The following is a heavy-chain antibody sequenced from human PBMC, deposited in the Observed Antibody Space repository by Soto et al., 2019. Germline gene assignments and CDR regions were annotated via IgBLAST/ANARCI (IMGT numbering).Heavy chain of an antibody. D-gene: IGHD3-22*01. CDR2: IYSGGST. CDR3: ARDYYDSSGFGDAFDI. V-gene: IGHV3-66*01. Sequence: PGGSLRLSCAASGFTVSSNYMNWVRQAPGKGLEWVSVIYSGGSTYYADSVKGRFTISRDNSKNTLYLQMNSLRAEDTAVYYCARDYYDSSGFGDAFDIWGQGTMVTVS. CDR1: GFTVSSNY. J-gene: IGHJ3*02.